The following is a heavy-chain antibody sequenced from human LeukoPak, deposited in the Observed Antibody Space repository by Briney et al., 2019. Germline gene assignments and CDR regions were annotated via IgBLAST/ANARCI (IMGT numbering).Heavy chain of an antibody. V-gene: IGHV3-48*03. CDR1: GFTFSSYE. J-gene: IGHJ4*02. D-gene: IGHD3-22*01. Sequence: GGSLRLSCAASGFTFSSYEMNWVRQAPGKGLEWVSYISSSDSTIYYADSVKGRFTISRDNSKNTLYLQMNSLRAEDTAVYYCAKGHYDSSGYYSTYFDYWGQGTLVTVSS. CDR2: ISSSDSTI. CDR3: AKGHYDSSGYYSTYFDY.